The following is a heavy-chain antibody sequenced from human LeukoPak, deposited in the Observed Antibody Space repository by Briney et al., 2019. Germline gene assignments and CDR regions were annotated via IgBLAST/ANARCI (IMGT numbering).Heavy chain of an antibody. V-gene: IGHV4-30-4*01. CDR3: ANQKDSSSFVDY. Sequence: SETLSLTCNVSGDSIRNGNHYWTWIRQSPGKGLEWIGFIYYSGSTYYNPSLESRVSISVDTSKNQFSLKLTSVTAADTAVYYCANQKDSSSFVDYWGQGTLVTVSS. CDR1: GDSIRNGNHY. CDR2: IYYSGST. D-gene: IGHD6-6*01. J-gene: IGHJ4*02.